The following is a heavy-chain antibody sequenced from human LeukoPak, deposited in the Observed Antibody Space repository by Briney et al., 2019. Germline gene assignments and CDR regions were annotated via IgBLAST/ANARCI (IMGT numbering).Heavy chain of an antibody. V-gene: IGHV4-31*03. CDR3: ASSVVPAAYYFDY. CDR1: GDSISSGGYY. Sequence: SQTLSLTCTVSGDSISSGGYYWSWIRQHPGKGLEWIGYIYYSGSTYYNPSLKSRVTISVDTSKNQFSLKLSSVTAADTAVYYCASSVVPAAYYFDYWGQGTLVTVSS. CDR2: IYYSGST. D-gene: IGHD2-2*01. J-gene: IGHJ4*02.